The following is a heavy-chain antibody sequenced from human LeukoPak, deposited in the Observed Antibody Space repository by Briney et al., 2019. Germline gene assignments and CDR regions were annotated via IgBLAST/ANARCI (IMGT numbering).Heavy chain of an antibody. CDR2: IYYSGNT. Sequence: PSETLSLTCTVSGGSISSSSYYWGWVRQPPGKGLEWFGSIYYSGNTYYNPSLKSRGTISVDTSKNQFPPKPSSVTAADTGLYYGARHDGIGVVIIRGWFDPWGQGTLVTVSS. J-gene: IGHJ5*02. D-gene: IGHD3-3*01. CDR3: ARHDGIGVVIIRGWFDP. CDR1: GGSISSSSYY. V-gene: IGHV4-39*01.